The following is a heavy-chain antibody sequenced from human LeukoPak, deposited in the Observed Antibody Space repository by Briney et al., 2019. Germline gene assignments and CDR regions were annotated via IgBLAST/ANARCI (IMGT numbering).Heavy chain of an antibody. CDR1: GYTFTSYG. CDR3: ARDGYQYYDILTGYYYYYGMDV. D-gene: IGHD3-9*01. Sequence: ASVKVSCKASGYTFTSYGISWVRQAPGQGLEWMGWINPNSGGTNYAQKFQGRVTMTRDTSISTAYMELSRLRSDDTAVYYCARDGYQYYDILTGYYYYYGMDVWGQGTTVTVSS. J-gene: IGHJ6*02. V-gene: IGHV1-2*02. CDR2: INPNSGGT.